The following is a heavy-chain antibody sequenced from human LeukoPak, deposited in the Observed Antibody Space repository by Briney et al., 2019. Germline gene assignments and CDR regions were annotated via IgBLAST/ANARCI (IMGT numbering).Heavy chain of an antibody. J-gene: IGHJ6*04. CDR1: GFTFSSYG. Sequence: GRSLRLSCAASGFTFSSYGMHWVRQAPGKGLEWVAVIWYDGGNKYYADSVKGRFTISRDNSKNTLYLQMNSLRAEDTAVYYCAKEGMVRGVNDVWGKGTTVTVSS. CDR3: AKEGMVRGVNDV. D-gene: IGHD3-10*01. V-gene: IGHV3-33*06. CDR2: IWYDGGNK.